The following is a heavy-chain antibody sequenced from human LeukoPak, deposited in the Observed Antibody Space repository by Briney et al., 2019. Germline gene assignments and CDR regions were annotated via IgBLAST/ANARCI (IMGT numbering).Heavy chain of an antibody. J-gene: IGHJ4*02. CDR3: ARGYSGWYDY. D-gene: IGHD6-19*01. CDR2: INPNNGDT. V-gene: IGHV1-2*02. Sequence: ASVKVSCKASGYSFTGYYVHWVRQAPGQGLEWMEWINPNNGDTNYAQKFQGRVTMTRDTSITTAYMEVSRLRSDDTAVYYCARGYSGWYDYWGQGTLVTVSS. CDR1: GYSFTGYY.